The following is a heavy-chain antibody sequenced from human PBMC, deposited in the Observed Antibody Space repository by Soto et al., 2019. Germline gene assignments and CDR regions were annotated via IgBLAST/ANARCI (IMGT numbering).Heavy chain of an antibody. V-gene: IGHV1-18*01. D-gene: IGHD3-10*01. CDR1: GYTFTSYG. J-gene: IGHJ4*02. Sequence: QVQLVQSGAEVKKPGASVKVSCKASGYTFTSYGISWVRQAPGQGLEWMGWISAYNGNTNYAQKLQGRVTMTTDTSASTAYTELRGQRSDDTAVYDDTGGADGDYWGQGNQGTVSS. CDR3: TGGADGDY. CDR2: ISAYNGNT.